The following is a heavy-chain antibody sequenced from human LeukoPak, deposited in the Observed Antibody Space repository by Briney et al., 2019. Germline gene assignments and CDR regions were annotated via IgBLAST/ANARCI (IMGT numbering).Heavy chain of an antibody. CDR1: GFTFSDYY. V-gene: IGHV3-11*04. D-gene: IGHD2-2*01. CDR2: ISSSGSTI. CDR3: AREHCSSTSCSYFDY. J-gene: IGHJ4*02. Sequence: GGSLRLSCAASGFTFSDYYMSWIRQAPGKGLEWVSYISSSGSTIYYADSVKGRFTISRDNAKNSLYLQMNSLRADDTAVYYCAREHCSSTSCSYFDYWGQGTLVTVSS.